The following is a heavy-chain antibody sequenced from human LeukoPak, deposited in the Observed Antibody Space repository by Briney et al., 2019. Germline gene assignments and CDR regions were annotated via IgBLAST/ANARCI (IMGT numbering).Heavy chain of an antibody. D-gene: IGHD5-12*01. CDR2: ISGSGGST. CDR3: AKEPFWLRDYYYYGMDV. J-gene: IGHJ6*02. Sequence: GGSLRLSCAASGFTFSSYAMSWVRQAPGKGLEWVSAISGSGGSTYYADSVKGRFTISRDNSKNTLYLQMNSLRAEDTAVYYCAKEPFWLRDYYYYGMDVWGQGTTVTVSS. CDR1: GFTFSSYA. V-gene: IGHV3-23*01.